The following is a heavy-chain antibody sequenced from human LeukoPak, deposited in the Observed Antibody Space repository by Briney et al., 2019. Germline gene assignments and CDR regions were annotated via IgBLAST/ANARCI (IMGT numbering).Heavy chain of an antibody. Sequence: SETLSLTCTVSGGSISSYYWSWIRQPAGKGLEWIGRIYTSGSTNYNPSLKSRVTMSVDTSKNQFSLKLSSVTAADTAVYYCARSPRPLLYYYYGMDVWGQGTTVTVSS. CDR2: IYTSGST. CDR1: GGSISSYY. V-gene: IGHV4-4*07. J-gene: IGHJ6*02. CDR3: ARSPRPLLYYYYGMDV. D-gene: IGHD2/OR15-2a*01.